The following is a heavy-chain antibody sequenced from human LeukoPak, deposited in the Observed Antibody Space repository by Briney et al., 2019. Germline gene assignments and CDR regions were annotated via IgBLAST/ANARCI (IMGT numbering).Heavy chain of an antibody. CDR3: ASGYNGLDF. CDR1: GGSISSNNYY. Sequence: SETLSLTCSVSGGSISSNNYYWGWIRQPPGKGLAWIGSIYYSGSTYYNPSLKSRVTISVDTPKNQFSLKLSSVTAADTAVYYCASGYNGLDFWGQGTLVTVSS. V-gene: IGHV4-39*01. CDR2: IYYSGST. D-gene: IGHD5-12*01. J-gene: IGHJ4*02.